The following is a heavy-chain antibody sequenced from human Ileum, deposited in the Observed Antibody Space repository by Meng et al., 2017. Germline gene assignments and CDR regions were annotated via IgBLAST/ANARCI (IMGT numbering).Heavy chain of an antibody. Sequence: EVQLLESGGGLVQPGGSLRLSWVASGFTFCSYGMNWARQAPGKGLEWVSGITYGGTTFYADSAKGRFTISRDNSKNTVFLQMNSLRADDTAVYYCANWGGLGHWGQGGLVTVSS. V-gene: IGHV3-23*01. D-gene: IGHD3-16*01. CDR1: GFTFCSYG. CDR3: ANWGGLGH. J-gene: IGHJ4*02. CDR2: ITYGGTT.